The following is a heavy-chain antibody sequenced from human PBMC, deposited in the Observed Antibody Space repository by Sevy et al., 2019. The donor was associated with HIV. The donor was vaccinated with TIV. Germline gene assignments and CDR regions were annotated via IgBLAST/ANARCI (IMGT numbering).Heavy chain of an antibody. V-gene: IGHV3-23*01. CDR3: AKDLDIVAVAAAIRLSY. J-gene: IGHJ4*02. D-gene: IGHD2-2*01. CDR1: GFTFRNYA. CDR2: LSGTGGST. Sequence: GGSLRLSCAASGFTFRNYAMSWVRQAPGKGLEWVSALSGTGGSTYYADSVKGRFTISRDNSKNTLYLQMNSLRVEDTAVYSCAKDLDIVAVAAAIRLSYWGQGTLVTVSS.